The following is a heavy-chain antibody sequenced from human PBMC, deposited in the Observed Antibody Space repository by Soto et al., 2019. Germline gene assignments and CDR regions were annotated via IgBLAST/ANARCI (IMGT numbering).Heavy chain of an antibody. CDR3: ARAYDILTGYFFDY. V-gene: IGHV3-21*01. D-gene: IGHD3-9*01. J-gene: IGHJ4*02. Sequence: GGSLRLSCAASGFTFSSYSMNWVRQAPGKGLEWVSSISSSSSYIYYADSVKGRFTISRDNAKNSLYLQMNSLRAEDTAVYYCARAYDILTGYFFDYWGQGTLVTVSS. CDR1: GFTFSSYS. CDR2: ISSSSSYI.